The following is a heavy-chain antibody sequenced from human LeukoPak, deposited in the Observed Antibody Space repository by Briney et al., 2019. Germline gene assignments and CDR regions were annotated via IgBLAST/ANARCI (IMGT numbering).Heavy chain of an antibody. V-gene: IGHV3-66*01. Sequence: GGSLRLSCAASGFTVSSNYMSWVRQAPGKGLEWVSVIYSGGSTYYADSVKGRFTISRDNSKNTLYLQMNSLRAEDTAVYYCARNNFEYSSSSHWFDPWGQGTLVTVSS. CDR3: ARNNFEYSSSSHWFDP. J-gene: IGHJ5*02. CDR2: IYSGGST. CDR1: GFTVSSNY. D-gene: IGHD6-6*01.